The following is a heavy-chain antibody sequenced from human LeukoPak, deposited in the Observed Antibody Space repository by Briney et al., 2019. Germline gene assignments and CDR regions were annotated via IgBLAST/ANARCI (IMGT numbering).Heavy chain of an antibody. V-gene: IGHV3-48*03. Sequence: TGGSLRLSCAASGFTFSSYEMNWVRQAPGKGLEWVSYISTTGSSIYYADSVKGRFTISRDNVKNLLYLQMNSLRAEDTAVYYCARVQRGIAVALDYWGQGTLATVSS. J-gene: IGHJ4*02. CDR1: GFTFSSYE. D-gene: IGHD6-19*01. CDR3: ARVQRGIAVALDY. CDR2: ISTTGSSI.